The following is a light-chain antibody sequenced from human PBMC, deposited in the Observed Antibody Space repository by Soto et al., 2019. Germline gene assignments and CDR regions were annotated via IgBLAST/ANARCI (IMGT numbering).Light chain of an antibody. J-gene: IGLJ2*01. CDR2: EVT. CDR3: SSSAGSNIVL. V-gene: IGLV2-8*01. Sequence: QSALTQPPSASGSPGQSVTISCTGTSSDVGGYNYVSWYQQHPGKAPKLLISEVTRRPSGVPDRFSGSKSGNTASLTVSGIQAEDEANYYCSSSAGSNIVLFGGGTKLTVL. CDR1: SSDVGGYNY.